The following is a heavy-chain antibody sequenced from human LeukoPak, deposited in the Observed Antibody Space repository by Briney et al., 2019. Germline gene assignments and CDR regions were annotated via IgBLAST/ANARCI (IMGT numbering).Heavy chain of an antibody. CDR1: SASIRSSNYY. CDR3: ARGVPVPGAFDI. Sequence: SETLSLTCTVSSASIRSSNYYWGRIRQPPGKGLEWIGSIYYNGNTYYNPSLKSRVTISVDTSKNQFSLKLNSVTAADTAVYYCARGVPVPGAFDIWGQGTMVTVSS. CDR2: IYYNGNT. V-gene: IGHV4-39*01. J-gene: IGHJ3*02. D-gene: IGHD6-6*01.